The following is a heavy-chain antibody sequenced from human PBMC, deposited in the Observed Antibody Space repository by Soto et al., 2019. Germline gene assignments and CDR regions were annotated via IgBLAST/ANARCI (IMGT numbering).Heavy chain of an antibody. CDR1: GGSISSGDYY. CDR2: IYYSGST. V-gene: IGHV4-30-4*01. J-gene: IGHJ6*02. CDR3: ARVTIFGVVIMDYGMDV. Sequence: NPSETLSLTCTVSGGSISSGDYYWSWIRQPPGKGLEWIGYIYYSGSTYYNPSLKSRVTISVDTSKNQFSLKLSSVTAADTAVYYCARVTIFGVVIMDYGMDVWGQGTTVTVSS. D-gene: IGHD3-3*01.